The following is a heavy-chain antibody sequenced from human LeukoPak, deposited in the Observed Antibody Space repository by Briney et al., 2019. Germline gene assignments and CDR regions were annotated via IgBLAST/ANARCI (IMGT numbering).Heavy chain of an antibody. V-gene: IGHV4-4*07. Sequence: SETLSLTCTVSGGSISSYYWSWIRQPAGKGLEWIGRIYTSGSTNYNPSLKSRVTMSVDTSKNQFSLKLSSVTAADTAVYYCARAVRALRGYSGYDCAFDIWGQGTMVTVSS. J-gene: IGHJ3*02. CDR2: IYTSGST. CDR1: GGSISSYY. D-gene: IGHD5-12*01. CDR3: ARAVRALRGYSGYDCAFDI.